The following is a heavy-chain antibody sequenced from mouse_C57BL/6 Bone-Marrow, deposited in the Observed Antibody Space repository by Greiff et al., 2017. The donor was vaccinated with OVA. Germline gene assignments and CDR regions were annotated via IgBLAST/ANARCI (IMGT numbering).Heavy chain of an antibody. CDR2: IDPENGDT. Sequence: EVQLVESGAELVRPGASVKLSCTASGFNIKDDYMHWVKQRPEQGLEWIGWIDPENGDTEYASKFQGKATITADTSSNTAYLQLSSLTSEDTAVYYCTVGGTLRGDYWGQGTTLTVSS. CDR1: GFNIKDDY. CDR3: TVGGTLRGDY. V-gene: IGHV14-4*01. D-gene: IGHD3-2*02. J-gene: IGHJ2*01.